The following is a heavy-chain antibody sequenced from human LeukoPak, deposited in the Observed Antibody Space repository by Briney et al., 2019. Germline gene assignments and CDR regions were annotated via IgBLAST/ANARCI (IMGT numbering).Heavy chain of an antibody. D-gene: IGHD3-10*01. CDR1: GGSFSGYY. V-gene: IGHV4-34*01. CDR2: MKHSGNT. Sequence: PSETLSLTCAVYGGSFSGYYWNWIRQPPGKGLEWIGEMKHSGNTNYNPSLKSRVTISVDTSKNQFSLKLRSVTAADTAVYYCARRFGRKFGERFYYYHYMDVWGKGTTVTISS. J-gene: IGHJ6*03. CDR3: ARRFGRKFGERFYYYHYMDV.